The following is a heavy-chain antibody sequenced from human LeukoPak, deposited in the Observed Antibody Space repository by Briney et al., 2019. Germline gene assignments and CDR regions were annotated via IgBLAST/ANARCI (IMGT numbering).Heavy chain of an antibody. CDR1: GGSISSSSYY. J-gene: IGHJ5*02. Sequence: SETLSLTCTVSGGSISSSSYYWGWIRQPPGKGLEWIGSIYYSGSTYYNPSLKSRVTISVDTSKNQFSLKLSSVTAADTAVYYCARDRASYDSSGTWFDPWGQGTLVTVSS. D-gene: IGHD3-22*01. CDR3: ARDRASYDSSGTWFDP. CDR2: IYYSGST. V-gene: IGHV4-39*07.